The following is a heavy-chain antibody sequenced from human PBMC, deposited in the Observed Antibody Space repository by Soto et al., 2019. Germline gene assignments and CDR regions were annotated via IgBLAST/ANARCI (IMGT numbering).Heavy chain of an antibody. CDR2: VSGTGTRT. J-gene: IGHJ3*01. V-gene: IGHV3-23*01. CDR3: AKDPNTEFLGGFEF. Sequence: GGSLRLSCAASGLTFSSYTMSWLRQAPGKGLEWVSGVSGTGTRTYYADSVKGRFTISRDNSESTLSLQMNSLRDEDTAVYYCAKDPNTEFLGGFEFGGQGTMVIVAS. D-gene: IGHD2-15*01. CDR1: GLTFSSYT.